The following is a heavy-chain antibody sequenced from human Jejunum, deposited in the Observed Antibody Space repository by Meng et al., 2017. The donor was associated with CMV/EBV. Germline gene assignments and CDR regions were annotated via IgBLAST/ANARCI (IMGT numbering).Heavy chain of an antibody. V-gene: IGHV1-8*03. D-gene: IGHD2-21*01. Sequence: EEKFSDNDINWVRQPTGQELEWIGWMNPRFGTAGYAQKFQGRLTITRDTSRSTIYMELTGLTSDDTAMYYCARQRTVGVGVWFGTWGQGTLVTVSS. CDR3: ARQRTVGVGVWFGT. CDR1: EEKFSDND. CDR2: MNPRFGTA. J-gene: IGHJ5*02.